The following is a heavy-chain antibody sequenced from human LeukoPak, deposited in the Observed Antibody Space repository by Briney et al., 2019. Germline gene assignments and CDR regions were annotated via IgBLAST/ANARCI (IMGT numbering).Heavy chain of an antibody. CDR3: ARGRGQQLGNFDY. CDR2: MYHSGST. Sequence: PSETLSLTCTVSGYSISSGYYWGWIRQPPGKGLEWIESMYHSGSTYYNPSLKSRVTMSVDTSKNQFSLKLSSVTAADTAVYYCARGRGQQLGNFDYWGQGTLVTVSS. D-gene: IGHD6-13*01. V-gene: IGHV4-38-2*02. CDR1: GYSISSGYY. J-gene: IGHJ4*02.